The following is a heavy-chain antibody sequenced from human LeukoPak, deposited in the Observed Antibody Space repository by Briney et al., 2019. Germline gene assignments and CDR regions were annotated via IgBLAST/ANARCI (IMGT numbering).Heavy chain of an antibody. V-gene: IGHV3-30-3*01. CDR2: ISYDGGNK. CDR3: AKAPDYGDRAVDY. J-gene: IGHJ4*02. Sequence: GTSLRLSCATSGFTFTSYAMQWVHQAPGKGLEWVAVISYDGGNKYYADSVKGRFTISRDNSKNTVYLQMDSLRAEDTAVYFCAKAPDYGDRAVDYWGQGTLVTVSS. CDR1: GFTFTSYA. D-gene: IGHD4-17*01.